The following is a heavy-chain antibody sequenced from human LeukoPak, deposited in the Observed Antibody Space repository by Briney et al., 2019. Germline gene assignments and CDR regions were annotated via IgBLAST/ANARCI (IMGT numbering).Heavy chain of an antibody. J-gene: IGHJ4*02. CDR3: ARGIRYDYFDY. Sequence: SETLSLTCTVSGGSISSGSYYWSWIRQPPGKGLKWIGYIYYSGSTNYNPSLKSRVTISVDTSKNQFSLKLSSVTAADTAVYYCARGIRYDYFDYWGQGTLVTVSS. CDR2: IYYSGST. CDR1: GGSISSGSYY. D-gene: IGHD3-16*02. V-gene: IGHV4-61*01.